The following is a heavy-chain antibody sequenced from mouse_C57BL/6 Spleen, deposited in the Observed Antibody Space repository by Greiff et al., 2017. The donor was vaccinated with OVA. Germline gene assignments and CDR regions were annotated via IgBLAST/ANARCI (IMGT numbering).Heavy chain of an antibody. J-gene: IGHJ2*01. Sequence: EVQLQQSGPELVKPGASVKISCKASGYTFTDYYMNWVKQSHGKSLEWIGDINTNNGGTSYNQKFKGKATLTVDKSSSTAYMELRSLTSEDSAVYYCARRDYGSSPFDYWGQGTTLTVSS. CDR2: INTNNGGT. CDR3: ARRDYGSSPFDY. V-gene: IGHV1-26*01. CDR1: GYTFTDYY. D-gene: IGHD1-1*01.